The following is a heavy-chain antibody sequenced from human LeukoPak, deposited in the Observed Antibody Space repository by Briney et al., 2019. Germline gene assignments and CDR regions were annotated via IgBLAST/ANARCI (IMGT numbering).Heavy chain of an antibody. J-gene: IGHJ4*02. CDR3: ARRGYYDSSGYDY. V-gene: IGHV3-21*01. D-gene: IGHD3-22*01. CDR1: GFTFSNHA. Sequence: GGSLRLSCAASGFTFSNHAMNWVRQAPGQGLEWVSSIDGRSTDIYYADSVKGRFTISRDNAKNSLYLQMHSLSAEDTAVYYCARRGYYDSSGYDYWGQGTLVTVSS. CDR2: IDGRSTDI.